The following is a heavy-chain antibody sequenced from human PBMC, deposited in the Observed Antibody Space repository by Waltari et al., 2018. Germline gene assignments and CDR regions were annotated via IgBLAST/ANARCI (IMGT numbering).Heavy chain of an antibody. CDR2: IYHNGHI. J-gene: IGHJ4*01. CDR1: AGSFGDYF. D-gene: IGHD3-22*01. V-gene: IGHV4-34*01. CDR3: ARGNYHDSPRLDW. Sequence: QTQLHQWGAGLVKPSETLSLTCAVFAGSFGDYFWTWVRHSPGKGLEWIGEIYHNGHINYTPSLGRRFTISLDTSKNQCSLTLTSVTAADTAVYYCARGNYHDSPRLDWWGHGNLVTVSS.